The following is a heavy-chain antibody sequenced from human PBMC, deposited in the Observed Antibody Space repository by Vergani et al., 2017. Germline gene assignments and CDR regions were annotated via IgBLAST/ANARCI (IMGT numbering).Heavy chain of an antibody. CDR1: GFTFGDYY. D-gene: IGHD2-15*01. CDR3: ARISGGSAPYLHY. V-gene: IGHV3-7*01. J-gene: IGHJ1*01. CDR2: IKRDGTET. Sequence: EVHLEESGGGLVQPGGSLRLSCAASGFTFGDYYMAWIRLAPGKGLDWVARIKRDGTETFYVDSVKGRFTISRDNAKTTLYLQMNSLRDEDRGVYYCARISGGSAPYLHYWGQGTLVTVAS.